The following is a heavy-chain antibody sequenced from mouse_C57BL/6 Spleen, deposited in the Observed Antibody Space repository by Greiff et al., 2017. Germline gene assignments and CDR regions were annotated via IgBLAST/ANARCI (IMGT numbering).Heavy chain of an antibody. D-gene: IGHD4-1*01. Sequence: VQLQQSGPELVKPGASVKIPCKASGYTFTDYNMDWVKQSHGKSLEWIGDINPNNGGTIYNQKFKGKATLTVAKSSSTAYMELRSLTSADTAVYYCARGRWDGYYFDYWGQGTTLTVSS. CDR1: GYTFTDYN. V-gene: IGHV1-18*01. CDR3: ARGRWDGYYFDY. CDR2: INPNNGGT. J-gene: IGHJ2*01.